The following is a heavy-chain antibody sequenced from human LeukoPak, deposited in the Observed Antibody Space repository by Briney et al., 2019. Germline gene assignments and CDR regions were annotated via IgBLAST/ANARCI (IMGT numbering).Heavy chain of an antibody. CDR1: GFAFSSYA. J-gene: IGHJ4*02. D-gene: IGHD2-2*01. CDR3: ARDRKYCSSTSCSSFDY. CDR2: VSYDGGSK. V-gene: IGHV3-30-3*01. Sequence: HPGGSLRLSCAASGFAFSSYAMHWVRQGPGKGLEWVALVSYDGGSKYYADSVKGRITISRDNSKNTLHLQMNSLRTEDTAVYYCARDRKYCSSTSCSSFDYWGQGTLVTVSS.